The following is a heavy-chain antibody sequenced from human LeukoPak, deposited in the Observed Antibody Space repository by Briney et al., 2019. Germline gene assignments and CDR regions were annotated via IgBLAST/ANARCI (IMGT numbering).Heavy chain of an antibody. D-gene: IGHD3-9*01. Sequence: GGSLRLSCAASGFTFSNYLMTWVRQAPGKGLEWVADIKADGSEKYYVDSVKGRFTILRDNAKNSLYLQMNSLRAEDTAVCYCARDHLYYDISGPRFDYWGQGTRVTVSS. CDR3: ARDHLYYDISGPRFDY. CDR1: GFTFSNYL. CDR2: IKADGSEK. V-gene: IGHV3-7*01. J-gene: IGHJ4*02.